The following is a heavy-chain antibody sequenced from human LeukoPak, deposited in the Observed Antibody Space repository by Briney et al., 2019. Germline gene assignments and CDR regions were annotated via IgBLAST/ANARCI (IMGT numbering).Heavy chain of an antibody. Sequence: ASVKVSCKASGYTFTGYYMHWVRQAPGQGLGWMGWINPNSGGTNYAQKFQGRVTMTRDTSISTAYMELSRLRSDDTAVYYCARVWYGGNSGSPFGYWGQGTLVTVSS. CDR3: ARVWYGGNSGSPFGY. CDR2: INPNSGGT. J-gene: IGHJ4*02. V-gene: IGHV1-2*02. D-gene: IGHD4-23*01. CDR1: GYTFTGYY.